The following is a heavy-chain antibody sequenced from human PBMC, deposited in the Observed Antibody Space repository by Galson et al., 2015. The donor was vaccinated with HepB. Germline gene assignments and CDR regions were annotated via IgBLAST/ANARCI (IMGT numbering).Heavy chain of an antibody. CDR3: ARGGVRGVISGIVSFLDP. Sequence: SLRLSCAASGFTFSDYYMSWIRQAPGKGLEWVSYISSSSSYRNYADSVKGRFTISRDNAKNSLYLQMNSLRAEDTAVYYCARGGVRGVISGIVSFLDPWGQGTLVTVSS. D-gene: IGHD3-10*01. CDR1: GFTFSDYY. V-gene: IGHV3-11*05. J-gene: IGHJ5*02. CDR2: ISSSSSYR.